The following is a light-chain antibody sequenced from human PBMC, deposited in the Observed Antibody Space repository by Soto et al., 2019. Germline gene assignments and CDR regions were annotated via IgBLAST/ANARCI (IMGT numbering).Light chain of an antibody. J-gene: IGKJ1*01. Sequence: EIVLTQSPVTLSLSPGERATLSCRASQSISSYLAWYQQKPGQAPRLLIHDASNRATGIPARFSGSGSGTDFTLSISGLEPEDFAVYYCQQRSDWPRTFGQGTKVEIK. CDR2: DAS. CDR3: QQRSDWPRT. CDR1: QSISSY. V-gene: IGKV3-11*01.